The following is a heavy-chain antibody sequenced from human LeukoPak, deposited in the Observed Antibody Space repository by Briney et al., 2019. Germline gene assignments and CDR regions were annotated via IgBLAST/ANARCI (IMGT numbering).Heavy chain of an antibody. CDR3: ARDPVGITPIDY. CDR2: IRGKANGGTT. CDR1: GFTFRDCS. D-gene: IGHD1-26*01. J-gene: IGHJ4*02. Sequence: PGESLRLSCTASGFTFRDCSMSWVRQAPGKGLEWVGVIRGKANGGTTEYDASVKGRFTISRDDHKSIVYLQMNSLKAEDTAVYYCARDPVGITPIDYWGQGTLVTVSS. V-gene: IGHV3-49*04.